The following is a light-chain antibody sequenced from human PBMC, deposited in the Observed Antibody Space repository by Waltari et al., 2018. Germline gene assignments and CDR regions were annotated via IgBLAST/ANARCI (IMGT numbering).Light chain of an antibody. V-gene: IGLV2-14*03. CDR2: DVN. J-gene: IGLJ3*02. CDR1: SRDIGAYNH. Sequence: QSALTQPASVSGSRGQSITIPCTGTSRDIGAYNHVSWYQQYPGEVPKLLIYDVNSRPSGVSVSVSGSKFANVASLNSSALQAEDEADYYCNSRTSTNTLAFGGGTKLTVL. CDR3: NSRTSTNTLA.